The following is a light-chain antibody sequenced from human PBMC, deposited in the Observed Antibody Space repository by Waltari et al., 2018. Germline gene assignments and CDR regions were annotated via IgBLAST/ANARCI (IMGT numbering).Light chain of an antibody. CDR2: EAS. V-gene: IGKV1-5*03. Sequence: DIQMTQPPSTLSASVGDRVTITCRASQSIGYWLAWYQQKAGKAPKLRISEASNLESGVPPRFSGSGAGTEFTLTISSLQPDDFATYYCQHYNRFSQTFGQGTKVAI. CDR3: QHYNRFSQT. CDR1: QSIGYW. J-gene: IGKJ1*01.